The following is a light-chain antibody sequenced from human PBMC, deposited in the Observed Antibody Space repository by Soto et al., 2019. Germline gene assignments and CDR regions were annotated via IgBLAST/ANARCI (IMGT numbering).Light chain of an antibody. CDR3: GTWDFSLNVVI. CDR1: SSKIGSDY. V-gene: IGLV1-51*01. J-gene: IGLJ2*01. CDR2: DND. Sequence: QSVLTQPPSVSAAPGQKVTISCSGGSSKIGSDYVSWYQQLPRTAPKLLIYDNDKRPSGIPDRFSGSKSGTSATLGITGLQTGDEADYYCGTWDFSLNVVIFGGGTKLTVL.